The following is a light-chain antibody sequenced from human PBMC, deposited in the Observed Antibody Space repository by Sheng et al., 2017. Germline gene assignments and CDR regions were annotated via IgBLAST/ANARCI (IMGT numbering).Light chain of an antibody. CDR2: AAS. CDR1: QAITTY. J-gene: IGKJ2*01. Sequence: DIQMTHSPSSLSASVGDRVTLTCRASQAITTYVNWYQQTPGKAPNLLIYAASILQSGVPSRFSGSGSGSDFTLTINGLQSEDFATYYCQQSYSLPYTFGQGTKLEIK. V-gene: IGKV1-39*01. CDR3: QQSYSLPYT.